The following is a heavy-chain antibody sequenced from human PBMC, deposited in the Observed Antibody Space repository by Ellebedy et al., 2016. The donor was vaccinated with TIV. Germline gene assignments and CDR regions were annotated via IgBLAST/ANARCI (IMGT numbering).Heavy chain of an antibody. CDR3: TTEDRIVGAGRGY. CDR2: IRGNSEGGTT. V-gene: IGHV3-15*01. J-gene: IGHJ4*02. D-gene: IGHD1-26*01. Sequence: GESLKISCTTSGIPFSNAWMSWVRPAPGKGLEWVGRIRGNSEGGTTEDAAPVQVRFIISRDDSKNTLYMQMNSMKTEDKAIYYCTTEDRIVGAGRGYWGQGTLVTVSS. CDR1: GIPFSNAW.